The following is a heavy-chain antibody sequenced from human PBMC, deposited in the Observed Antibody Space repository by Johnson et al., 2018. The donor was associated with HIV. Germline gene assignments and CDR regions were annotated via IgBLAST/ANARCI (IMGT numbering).Heavy chain of an antibody. CDR3: ARAPPPRWQWLPPGAFDI. Sequence: EVQLVESGGGLVQPGGSLRLSCAASGFTFSSYWMGWVRQAPGKGLEWVANIKQDGSEKYYVDSVKGRFTISRDNAKNSLYLQMNSLRAEDTAGYYCARAPPPRWQWLPPGAFDIWGQGTMVTVSS. V-gene: IGHV3-7*02. CDR1: GFTFSSYW. J-gene: IGHJ3*02. D-gene: IGHD6-19*01. CDR2: IKQDGSEK.